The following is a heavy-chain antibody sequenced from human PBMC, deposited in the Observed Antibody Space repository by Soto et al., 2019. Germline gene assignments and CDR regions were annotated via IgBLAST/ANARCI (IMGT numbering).Heavy chain of an antibody. V-gene: IGHV4-34*01. CDR2: VKDGGHT. Sequence: QVQLQQWGAGLLKPSETLSLNCAVTGGSLSGYYWSWIRQPPGKGLEWIGEVKDGGHTNYSPSLRGRFTISSDTSNNQFSLRLNSVTAADTGVYSCARGQEGVVATHWDQGSLVTVSS. J-gene: IGHJ4*02. CDR3: ARGQEGVVATH. D-gene: IGHD5-12*01. CDR1: GGSLSGYY.